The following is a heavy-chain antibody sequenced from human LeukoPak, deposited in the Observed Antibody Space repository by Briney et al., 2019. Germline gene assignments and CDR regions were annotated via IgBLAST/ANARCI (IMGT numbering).Heavy chain of an antibody. CDR3: ARSLWGAQFGIPVAGALAY. V-gene: IGHV1-2*02. CDR2: INPNSGVT. D-gene: IGHD6-13*01. Sequence: ASVKISCKASGYTFTSYYMHWVRQAPGQGLEWMGWINPNSGVTNYAQKFQGRVTLTRDTSISTAYMELSSLRSDDTAVYYCARSLWGAQFGIPVAGALAYWGQGTLVTVSS. CDR1: GYTFTSYY. J-gene: IGHJ4*02.